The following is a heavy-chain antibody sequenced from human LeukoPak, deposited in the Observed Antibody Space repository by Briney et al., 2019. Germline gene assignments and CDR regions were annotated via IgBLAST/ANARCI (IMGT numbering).Heavy chain of an antibody. J-gene: IGHJ4*02. V-gene: IGHV1-2*02. CDR1: GYTFTGYY. CDR3: AREESSCNGGSCYIDY. Sequence: ASVKVSCKASGYTFTGYYMHWVRQAPGQGLEWMGWISPDSGDTNYAQKFQGRVTMTRDTSISAAYMELSRLTSDDTAVFYCAREESSCNGGSCYIDYWGQGTLVTVSS. D-gene: IGHD2-15*01. CDR2: ISPDSGDT.